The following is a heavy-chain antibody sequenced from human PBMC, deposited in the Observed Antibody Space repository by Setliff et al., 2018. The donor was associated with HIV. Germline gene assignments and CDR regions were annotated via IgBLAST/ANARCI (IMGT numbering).Heavy chain of an antibody. V-gene: IGHV1-46*01. CDR3: AKDTPGPSINSGRINNGFDP. J-gene: IGHJ5*02. D-gene: IGHD6-19*01. CDR1: GYPFTSDY. CDR2: INPAGSPT. Sequence: ASVKVSCKASGYPFTSDYIHWVRQAPGHGLEWMGIINPAGSPTSYAQRFQGRLTMTRDTSTNPVYMELSSLRSEATAVSYCAKDTPGPSINSGRINNGFDPWGEGTLVTVSS.